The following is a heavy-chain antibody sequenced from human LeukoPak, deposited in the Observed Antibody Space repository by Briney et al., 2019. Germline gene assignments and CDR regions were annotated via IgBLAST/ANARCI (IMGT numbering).Heavy chain of an antibody. D-gene: IGHD4-11*01. CDR3: ARDPNSDSFDDAFDI. CDR2: IIPIFGTA. CDR1: GGTFSSYA. Sequence: SVKVSCKASGGTFSSYAISWVRQAPGQGLEWMGGIIPIFGTANYAQKFQGRVTITADESTSTAYMELSSLRSEDTAVYYCARDPNSDSFDDAFDIWGQGTMVTVSS. V-gene: IGHV1-69*13. J-gene: IGHJ3*02.